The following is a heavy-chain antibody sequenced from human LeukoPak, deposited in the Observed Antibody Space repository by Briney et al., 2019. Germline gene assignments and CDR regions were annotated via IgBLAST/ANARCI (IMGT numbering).Heavy chain of an antibody. CDR1: GFTFSSYS. J-gene: IGHJ4*02. CDR3: ARDRSGYYRNYFDY. V-gene: IGHV3-21*01. CDR2: ISSSSSYI. Sequence: GGSLRLSCAASGFTFSSYSMNWVRQAPGKGLEWVLSISSSSSYIYYADSVKGRFTISRDNAKNSLYLQMNSLRAEDTAVYYCARDRSGYYRNYFDYWGQGTLVTVSS. D-gene: IGHD3-22*01.